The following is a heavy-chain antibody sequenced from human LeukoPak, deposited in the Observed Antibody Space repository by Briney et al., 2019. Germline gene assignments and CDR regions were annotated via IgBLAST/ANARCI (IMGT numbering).Heavy chain of an antibody. CDR1: GFTFSSYA. D-gene: IGHD2-21*02. J-gene: IGHJ4*02. V-gene: IGHV3-23*01. CDR2: ISGSGGST. Sequence: PGGSLRLSCAASGFTFSSYAMSWVRQAPGKGPEWVSAISGSGGSTYYADSVKGRFTISRDNSKNTLYLQMNSLRAEDTAVYYCAKDGFYCGGDCYSRPYYFDYWGQGTLVTVSS. CDR3: AKDGFYCGGDCYSRPYYFDY.